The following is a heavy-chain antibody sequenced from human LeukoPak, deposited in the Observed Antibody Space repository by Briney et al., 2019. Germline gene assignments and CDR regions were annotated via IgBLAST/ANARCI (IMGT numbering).Heavy chain of an antibody. D-gene: IGHD1-26*01. J-gene: IGHJ4*02. Sequence: GEALRLSCAASGFTFSTYWMHWVRQAPGKGLVWVSRINSDGSTTSYADSVKGRFTISRDNAKNALYLQMNSLRAEDTAVYYCVRSLVGGNDYWGQGTLVTVSS. CDR3: VRSLVGGNDY. V-gene: IGHV3-74*01. CDR1: GFTFSTYW. CDR2: INSDGSTT.